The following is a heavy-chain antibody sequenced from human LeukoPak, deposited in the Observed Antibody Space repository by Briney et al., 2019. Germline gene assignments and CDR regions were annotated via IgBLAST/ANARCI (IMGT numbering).Heavy chain of an antibody. D-gene: IGHD3-22*01. Sequence: SETLSLTCTVSGGSISSYYWSWIRQPPGKGLGWIGYIYYSGSTNYNPSLKSRVTISVDTSKNQFPLKLSSVTAADTAVYYCARGPTYYYDSSGYSYPLDYWGQGTLVTVSS. CDR1: GGSISSYY. J-gene: IGHJ4*02. CDR3: ARGPTYYYDSSGYSYPLDY. V-gene: IGHV4-59*01. CDR2: IYYSGST.